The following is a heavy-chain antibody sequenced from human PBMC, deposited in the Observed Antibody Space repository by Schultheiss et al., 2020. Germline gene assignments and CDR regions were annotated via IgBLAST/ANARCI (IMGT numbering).Heavy chain of an antibody. J-gene: IGHJ4*02. Sequence: AVKVSFKASGFTFTSSAMQWVRQARGQRLEWIGWIVVGSGNTNYAQKFQERVTITRDMSTSTAYMELSSLRSEDTAVYYCAASTGSRYFDWLLPVDDFDYWGQGTMVTVSS. D-gene: IGHD3-9*01. V-gene: IGHV1-58*02. CDR1: GFTFTSSA. CDR2: IVVGSGNT. CDR3: AASTGSRYFDWLLPVDDFDY.